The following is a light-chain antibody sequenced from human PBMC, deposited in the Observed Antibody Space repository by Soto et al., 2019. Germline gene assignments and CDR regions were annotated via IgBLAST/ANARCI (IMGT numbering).Light chain of an antibody. CDR1: QVIRDS. V-gene: IGKV1-16*02. CDR3: LQYESYPPA. CDR2: AAS. Sequence: DIQMTQSPSSLSASVGDRVTLTCRASQVIRDSLAWFQQKPGKVPKSLIYAASTLQSGVPSKFSGSGSGTDFTLTISSLQHEDVVTYYCLQYESYPPAFGGGTKVEI. J-gene: IGKJ4*01.